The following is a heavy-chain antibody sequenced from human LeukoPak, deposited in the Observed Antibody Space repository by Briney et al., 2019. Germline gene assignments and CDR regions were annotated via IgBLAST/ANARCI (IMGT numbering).Heavy chain of an antibody. D-gene: IGHD3-22*01. CDR1: GFTFSSNA. CDR3: ARVPHYYDTSGYSYFDY. CDR2: ISASGGTR. V-gene: IGHV3-23*01. Sequence: GGSLRLSCAASGFTFSSNAMSWVRQAPGKGPEWLSGISASGGTRYYADSVNGRFTISKDNSKNALYLQMDSLRAEDTAVYYCARVPHYYDTSGYSYFDYWGQGSRVTVSS. J-gene: IGHJ4*02.